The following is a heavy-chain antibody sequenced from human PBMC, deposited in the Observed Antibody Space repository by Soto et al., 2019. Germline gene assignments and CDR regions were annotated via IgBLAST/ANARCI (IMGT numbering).Heavy chain of an antibody. Sequence: GGSLRLSCAASGFTFSSYGMHWVRQAPGKGLEWVAVISYDGSNKYYADSVKGRFTISRDNSKNTLYLQMNSLRAEDTAVYYCAKRPASGHYYPGAPWAPEYWGQGTLVTVSS. CDR3: AKRPASGHYYPGAPWAPEY. V-gene: IGHV3-30*18. D-gene: IGHD3-22*01. CDR2: ISYDGSNK. J-gene: IGHJ4*02. CDR1: GFTFSSYG.